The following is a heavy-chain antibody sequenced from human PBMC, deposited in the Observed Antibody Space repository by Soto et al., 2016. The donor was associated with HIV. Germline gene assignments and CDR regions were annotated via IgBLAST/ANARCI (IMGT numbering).Heavy chain of an antibody. CDR1: GFTFSSYS. Sequence: EVQLVESGGGLVQPGGSLRLSCAASGFTFSSYSMNWVRQAPGKGLEWVSYISSSSSTIYYADSVKGRFTISRDNAKNSLYLQMNSLRAEDTAVYYCARSMVRGVIIDYWGQGPWSPSPQ. J-gene: IGHJ4*02. V-gene: IGHV3-48*04. CDR3: ARSMVRGVIIDY. CDR2: ISSSSSTI. D-gene: IGHD3-10*01.